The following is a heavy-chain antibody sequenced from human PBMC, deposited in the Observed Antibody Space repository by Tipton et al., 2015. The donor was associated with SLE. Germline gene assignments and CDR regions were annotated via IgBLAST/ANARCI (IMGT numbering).Heavy chain of an antibody. V-gene: IGHV3-21*03. J-gene: IGHJ4*02. CDR1: GFTFSSYS. CDR2: IGSSNSYI. Sequence: QLVQSGGGLVKPGGSLRLSCAASGFTFSSYSMNWVRQAPGKGLEWVSSIGSSNSYIYYADSVKGRFTVSRDNAKNSLSLQMNSLRAEDTGVYYCARALDYWGQGTLVTVSS. CDR3: ARALDY.